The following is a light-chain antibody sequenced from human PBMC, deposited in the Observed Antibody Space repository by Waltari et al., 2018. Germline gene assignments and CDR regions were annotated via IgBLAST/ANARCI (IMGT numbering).Light chain of an antibody. CDR2: AVS. CDR1: QDISGA. V-gene: IGKV1-12*01. CDR3: QQGRAFPPT. Sequence: KMIQSPSSVSASVGARVTITCRAGQDISGALAWYQQKPGQAPNLLIYAVSTLQTGVPPRFSGSGSGTDFTLTIRSLQPEDLGTYYCQQGRAFPPTFGPGTNVEIK. J-gene: IGKJ3*01.